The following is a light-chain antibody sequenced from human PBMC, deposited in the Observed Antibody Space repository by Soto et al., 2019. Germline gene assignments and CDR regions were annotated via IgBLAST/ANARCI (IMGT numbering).Light chain of an antibody. V-gene: IGKV3-20*01. J-gene: IGKJ4*01. CDR1: QSVSSSY. CDR2: GAS. Sequence: EIVLTQSPGTLSLSPGERATLSCRASQSVSSSYLAWYQQKPGQAPRLLIYGASSRATGIPDRFSSSGSETDFTLTSSRLEPEDFAVYYCHQYDSSPLTFGGGPKVELK. CDR3: HQYDSSPLT.